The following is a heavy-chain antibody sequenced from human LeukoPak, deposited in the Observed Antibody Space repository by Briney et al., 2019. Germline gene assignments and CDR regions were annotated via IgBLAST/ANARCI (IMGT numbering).Heavy chain of an antibody. V-gene: IGHV3-66*01. J-gene: IGHJ6*02. CDR2: IYSGGST. CDR1: GFTVSSNY. Sequence: PGGSLRLSCAASGFTVSSNYMSWVRQAPGKGLEWVSVIYSGGSTYYADSVKGRFTISRDNSKNTLYLQMNSLRAVDTAVYYCARVGLYYYYGMDVWGQGTTVTVSS. CDR3: ARVGLYYYYGMDV.